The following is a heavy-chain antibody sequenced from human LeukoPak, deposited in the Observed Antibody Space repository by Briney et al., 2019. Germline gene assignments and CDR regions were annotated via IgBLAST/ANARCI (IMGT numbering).Heavy chain of an antibody. Sequence: PGGSLRLSCAASGFTFSSYGMHWVRQAPGKGLEWVALIWYDGSNKYYADSVKGRLTISRDNSKNTIYLQLDSLRAEDTAVYYCARALVVGGITYNWFDAWGQGTLVTVSS. CDR1: GFTFSSYG. CDR2: IWYDGSNK. CDR3: ARALVVGGITYNWFDA. D-gene: IGHD3-22*01. V-gene: IGHV3-33*01. J-gene: IGHJ5*02.